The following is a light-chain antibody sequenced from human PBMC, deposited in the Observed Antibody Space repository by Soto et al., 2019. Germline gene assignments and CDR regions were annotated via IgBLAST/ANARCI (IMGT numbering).Light chain of an antibody. Sequence: EVVMRPSPATLSVSPGEVATLSFSSSQGIGDTLAWYQHKPGQTPRLLIYGASSRATGIPDKFSGSGSGTDFTLTISRLEPEDFAVYYCQKYGSSPRKFGQGTKVDIK. CDR1: QGIGDT. V-gene: IGKV3-20*01. CDR2: GAS. CDR3: QKYGSSPRK. J-gene: IGKJ1*01.